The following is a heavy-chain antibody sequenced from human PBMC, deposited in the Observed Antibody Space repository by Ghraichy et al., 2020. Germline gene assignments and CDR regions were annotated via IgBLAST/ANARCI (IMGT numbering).Heavy chain of an antibody. D-gene: IGHD3-9*01. J-gene: IGHJ4*02. CDR2: ISGSGGST. Sequence: RGSLRLSCAASGFTFSSYAMSWVRQAPGKGLEWVSAISGSGGSTYYADSVKGRLTISRDNSKNPLYLQMNSLRAEETAVYYCANPFLTGNAPGDYWGQGTLVTVSS. CDR1: GFTFSSYA. CDR3: ANPFLTGNAPGDY. V-gene: IGHV3-23*01.